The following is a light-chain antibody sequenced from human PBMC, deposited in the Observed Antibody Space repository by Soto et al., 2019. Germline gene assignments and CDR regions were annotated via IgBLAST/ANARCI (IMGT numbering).Light chain of an antibody. CDR2: GAS. CDR3: QQYIRWPLT. V-gene: IGKV3-15*01. CDR1: QSVSSN. J-gene: IGKJ4*01. Sequence: PDTRSLSSREKDTLTCRASQSVSSNLAWYQQKPGQAPSLLIYGASTRATGTPARFSGSGSGTEFTLTISSLQSEDFAVYYCQQYIRWPLTFGGGTKVDI.